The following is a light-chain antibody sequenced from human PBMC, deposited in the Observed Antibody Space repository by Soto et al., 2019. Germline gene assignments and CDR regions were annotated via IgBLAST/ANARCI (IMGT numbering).Light chain of an antibody. CDR1: QSISNF. CDR2: GAS. CDR3: QQSYNTPRT. J-gene: IGKJ2*01. Sequence: DIPMTQSPSSLSASVGDRVTITCRAGQSISNFLNWYQQKPGEAPKLLIYGASTLRSGVPSRFSGSGSGTHFTLTISSLQPEDFATYYCQQSYNTPRTFGRGTSLEIK. V-gene: IGKV1-39*01.